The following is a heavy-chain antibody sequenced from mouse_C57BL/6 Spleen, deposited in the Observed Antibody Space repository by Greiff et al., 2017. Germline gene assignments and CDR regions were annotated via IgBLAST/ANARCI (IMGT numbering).Heavy chain of an antibody. CDR1: GYTFTDYE. J-gene: IGHJ2*01. CDR3: TRDYYGVYYFDY. V-gene: IGHV1-15*01. D-gene: IGHD1-1*01. Sequence: QVQLKQSGAELVRPGASVTLSCKASGYTFTDYEMHWVKQTPVHGLEWIGAIDPETGGTAYNQKFKGKAILTADKSSSTAYMELRSLTSEDSAVYYCTRDYYGVYYFDYWGQGTTLTVSS. CDR2: IDPETGGT.